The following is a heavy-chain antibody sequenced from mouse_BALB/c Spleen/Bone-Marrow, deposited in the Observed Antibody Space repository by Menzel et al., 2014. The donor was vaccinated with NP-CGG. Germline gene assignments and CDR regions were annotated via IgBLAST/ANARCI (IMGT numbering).Heavy chain of an antibody. Sequence: EVKVVESGGGLVQPGGSRKLSCAASGFTFSDYGMAWVRQAPGKGPEWVAFISNLAYSIYYADTVTGRFTISRENAKNTLYLEMSSLRSEDTAMYYCATIYYGNPYAMDYWGQGTSVTVSS. V-gene: IGHV5-15*02. D-gene: IGHD2-1*01. CDR1: GFTFSDYG. J-gene: IGHJ4*01. CDR2: ISNLAYSI. CDR3: ATIYYGNPYAMDY.